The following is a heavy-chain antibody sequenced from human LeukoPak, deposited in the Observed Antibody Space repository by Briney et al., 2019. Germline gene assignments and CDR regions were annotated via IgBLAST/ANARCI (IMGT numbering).Heavy chain of an antibody. V-gene: IGHV4-59*01. CDR2: IYYSGST. J-gene: IGHJ4*02. Sequence: PSETLSLACTVSDGPINSFYWSWIRQPPGKGLEWIGYIYYSGSTNYNPSLKSRVTISVDTSKNQFSLNLNSVTAADTAVYYCARAVAYGIDTGYFDYWGQGTLVTVSS. CDR1: DGPINSFY. D-gene: IGHD2-8*02. CDR3: ARAVAYGIDTGYFDY.